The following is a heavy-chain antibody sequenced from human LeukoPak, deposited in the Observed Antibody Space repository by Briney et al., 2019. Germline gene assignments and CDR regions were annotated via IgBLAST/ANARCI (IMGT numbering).Heavy chain of an antibody. CDR3: ARQLTNYDDYVGAFDC. D-gene: IGHD4-17*01. CDR2: IYYSGST. J-gene: IGHJ4*02. V-gene: IGHV4-30-4*01. Sequence: SQTLSLTCAVSGGSISSDDSYWSWIRQPPGKGLEWIGYIYYSGSTYHNPSLESRVTMSVDTSKNHFSLKLTSVTAADTAVYYCARQLTNYDDYVGAFDCWGQGTLVTVSS. CDR1: GGSISSDDSY.